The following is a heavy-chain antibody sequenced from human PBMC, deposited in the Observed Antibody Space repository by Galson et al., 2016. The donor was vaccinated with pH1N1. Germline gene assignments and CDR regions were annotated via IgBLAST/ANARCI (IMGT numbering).Heavy chain of an antibody. J-gene: IGHJ4*02. CDR2: FDPQNLER. V-gene: IGHV1-24*01. D-gene: IGHD3-16*01. Sequence: SVKVSCKVSGHTLNEVSIHWVRQGPGKRLEWMQGFDPQNLERRYSQKFQGRVTMTSDTSTSTVFMELGRLTSDDTAVYWCTRDLARQHDSWGQGTLVTVSS. CDR1: GHTLNEVS. CDR3: TRDLARQHDS.